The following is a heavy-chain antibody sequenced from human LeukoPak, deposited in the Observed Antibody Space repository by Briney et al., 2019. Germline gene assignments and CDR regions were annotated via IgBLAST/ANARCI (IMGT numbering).Heavy chain of an antibody. CDR1: GYTFTSYY. D-gene: IGHD2-8*01. J-gene: IGHJ3*02. V-gene: IGHV1-46*01. CDR3: ATDKPYCSNGVCHLGAFDI. Sequence: ASVKVSCKASGYTFTSYYMHWVRQAPGQGLEWMGIINPSGGSTSYAQKFQGRVTMTEDTSTDTAYMELSSLRSEDTAVYYCATDKPYCSNGVCHLGAFDIWGQGTMVTVSS. CDR2: INPSGGST.